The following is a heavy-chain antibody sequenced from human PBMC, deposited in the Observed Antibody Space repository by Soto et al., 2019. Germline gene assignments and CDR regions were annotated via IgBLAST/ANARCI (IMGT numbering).Heavy chain of an antibody. Sequence: PSETLSLTCAVYGGSFSGYYWSWIRQPPGKGLEWIGEINHSGSTNYNPSLKSRVTISVDTSKNQFSLKLSSVTAADTAVYYCARGVGYYGSGSPKTYYFDYWGQGTLVTVSS. CDR2: INHSGST. J-gene: IGHJ4*02. V-gene: IGHV4-34*01. CDR1: GGSFSGYY. D-gene: IGHD3-10*01. CDR3: ARGVGYYGSGSPKTYYFDY.